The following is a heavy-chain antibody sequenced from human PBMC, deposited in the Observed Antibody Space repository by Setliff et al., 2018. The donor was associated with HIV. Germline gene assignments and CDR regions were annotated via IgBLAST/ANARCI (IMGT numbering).Heavy chain of an antibody. J-gene: IGHJ4*02. CDR1: GGSISSGGYY. Sequence: SETLSLTCTVSGGSISSGGYYWSWIRQHPGKGLEWIGYIYYSGSTYCNPSLKSRVTISVDTSKNQFSLKLSSVTAADTAVYYCARDFISDSSGYYSSHFDCWGQGTLVTVSS. D-gene: IGHD3-22*01. CDR2: IYYSGST. V-gene: IGHV4-31*03. CDR3: ARDFISDSSGYYSSHFDC.